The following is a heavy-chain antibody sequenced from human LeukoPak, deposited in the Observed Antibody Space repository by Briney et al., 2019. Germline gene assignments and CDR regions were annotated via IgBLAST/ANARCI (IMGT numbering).Heavy chain of an antibody. CDR3: ATGSAPRDIVVVPAAIAAYYYMDV. V-gene: IGHV1-18*01. D-gene: IGHD2-2*02. CDR2: ISAYNGNT. CDR1: GYTFTSYG. Sequence: ASVKVSCKASGYTFTSYGISWVRQAPGQGLEWMGWISAYNGNTNYAQKFQGRVTMTEDTSTDTAYMELSSLRSEDTAVYYCATGSAPRDIVVVPAAIAAYYYMDVWGKGTTVTVSS. J-gene: IGHJ6*03.